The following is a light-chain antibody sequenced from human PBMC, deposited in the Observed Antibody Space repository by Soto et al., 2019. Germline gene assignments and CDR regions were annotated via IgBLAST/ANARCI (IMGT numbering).Light chain of an antibody. J-gene: IGLJ1*01. CDR2: DVS. Sequence: QSALTQPASVSGSPGQSITISCTGTSNDVGGYDYVSWYQQHPGKAPKLMIYDVSNRPSGVSNRFSGSKSGNTASLTISGLQAEDEADYYCSSYTSRSTHYVFGTGTKVTVL. CDR1: SNDVGGYDY. CDR3: SSYTSRSTHYV. V-gene: IGLV2-14*01.